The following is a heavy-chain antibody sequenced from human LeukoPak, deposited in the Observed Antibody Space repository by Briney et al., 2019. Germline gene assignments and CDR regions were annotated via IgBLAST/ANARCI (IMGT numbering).Heavy chain of an antibody. Sequence: ASVKVSCKASGYTFTSYGISWVRQAPGQGLEWMGWISAYNGNTNYAQKLQGRVTMTTDTSTSTAYMELRSLRSDDTAVYYCARDPFYDSSGSHWFDPWGQGTLVTVSS. CDR3: ARDPFYDSSGSHWFDP. D-gene: IGHD3-22*01. CDR2: ISAYNGNT. CDR1: GYTFTSYG. V-gene: IGHV1-18*01. J-gene: IGHJ5*02.